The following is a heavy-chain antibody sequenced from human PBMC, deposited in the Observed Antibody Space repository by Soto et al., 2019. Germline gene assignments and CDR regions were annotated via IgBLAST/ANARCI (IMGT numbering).Heavy chain of an antibody. V-gene: IGHV1-2*04. CDR3: ARDPTTVTTHYYGMDV. CDR1: GGTFSSYT. CDR2: INPNSGGT. J-gene: IGHJ6*02. D-gene: IGHD4-17*01. Sequence: ASVKVSCKASGGTFSSYTISWVRQAPGQGLEWMGWINPNSGGTNYAQKFQGWVTITGDTSISTAYMELSRLRSDDTAVYYCARDPTTVTTHYYGMDVWGQGTTVTVSS.